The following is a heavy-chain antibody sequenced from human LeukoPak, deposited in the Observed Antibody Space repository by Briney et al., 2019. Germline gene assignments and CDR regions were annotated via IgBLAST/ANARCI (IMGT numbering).Heavy chain of an antibody. J-gene: IGHJ4*02. D-gene: IGHD2-21*02. CDR3: ARGVGVVTPFDY. CDR2: IYYSGST. CDR1: GGSISSYY. Sequence: SETLSLTCTVSGGSISSYYWSWIRQPPGQGLEWIGYIYYSGSTNYNPSLKSRVTISVDTSKNQFSLKLRSVTAADTAVYYCARGVGVVTPFDYWGQGTLVTVSS. V-gene: IGHV4-59*01.